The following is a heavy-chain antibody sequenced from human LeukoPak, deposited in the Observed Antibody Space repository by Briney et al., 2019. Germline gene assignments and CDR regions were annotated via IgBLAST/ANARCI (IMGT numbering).Heavy chain of an antibody. CDR2: MNPNSGNT. Sequence: GASVKVSCKASGYTFTSYDINWVRQATGQGLEWMGWMNPNSGNTGYAQKFQGRVTMTRNTSIGTAYMELRSLRSDDTAVYYCARDRSQPYYYMDVWGKGTTVTVSS. D-gene: IGHD2-15*01. V-gene: IGHV1-8*01. CDR1: GYTFTSYD. CDR3: ARDRSQPYYYMDV. J-gene: IGHJ6*03.